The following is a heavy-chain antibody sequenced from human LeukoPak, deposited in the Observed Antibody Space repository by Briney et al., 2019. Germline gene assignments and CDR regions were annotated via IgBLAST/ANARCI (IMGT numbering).Heavy chain of an antibody. Sequence: ASVKVSCKASGYTFTSYGISWVRQAPGQGPEWMGWISAYNGSTNYAQKLRGRVTMTTDTSTSTAYMELRSLRSDDTAVYYCAIPGGVTRAFDIWGQGTMVTVSS. CDR3: AIPGGVTRAFDI. CDR2: ISAYNGST. J-gene: IGHJ3*02. V-gene: IGHV1-18*01. D-gene: IGHD2-8*02. CDR1: GYTFTSYG.